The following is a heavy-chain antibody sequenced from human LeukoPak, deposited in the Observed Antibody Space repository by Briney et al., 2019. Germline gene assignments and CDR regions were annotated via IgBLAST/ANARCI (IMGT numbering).Heavy chain of an antibody. J-gene: IGHJ4*02. D-gene: IGHD1-7*01. Sequence: PGGSLRLSCAASGFTFSSYAMSWVRQAPGKGLEWVSAISGSGGRTYYADSVKGRFTISRDNSKNTLYLQMNSLRAEDTAVYYCAKVGVAFGTTSHYDYWGQGTLVTVSS. CDR3: AKVGVAFGTTSHYDY. CDR2: ISGSGGRT. CDR1: GFTFSSYA. V-gene: IGHV3-23*01.